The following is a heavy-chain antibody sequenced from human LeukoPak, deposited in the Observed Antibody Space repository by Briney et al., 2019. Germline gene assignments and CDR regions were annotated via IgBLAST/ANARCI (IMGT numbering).Heavy chain of an antibody. CDR2: VSYSSSII. D-gene: IGHD3-10*01. V-gene: IGHV3-48*01. Sequence: GGSLRLSCAASGFSFSSHSMNWVRQAPGKGLEWVAFVSYSSSIIHYADSVKGRSTISRDDGKNSLYLQMNSLIVEDTAVYYCTRVPRGHDNWFDPWGQGTLVTVSS. J-gene: IGHJ5*01. CDR1: GFSFSSHS. CDR3: TRVPRGHDNWFDP.